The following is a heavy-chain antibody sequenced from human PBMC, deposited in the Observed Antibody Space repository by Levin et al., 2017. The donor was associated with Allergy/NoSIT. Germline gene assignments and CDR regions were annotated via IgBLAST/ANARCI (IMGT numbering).Heavy chain of an antibody. D-gene: IGHD4-23*01. CDR3: YLTREITPVG. V-gene: IGHV4-39*01. CDR2: LYYSGAT. CDR1: GASFNSSHYF. J-gene: IGHJ4*02. Sequence: SETLSLTCTVSGASFNSSHYFWGCIRQPPGKGLEWIGCLYYSGATFYKPSLKIRLTISADTSKSQFSLRLTSVTAADTAIYYCYLTREITPVGWGQGTLVTVS.